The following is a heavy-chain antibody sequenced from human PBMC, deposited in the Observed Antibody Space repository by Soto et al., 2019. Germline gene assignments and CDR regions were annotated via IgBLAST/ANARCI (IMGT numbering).Heavy chain of an antibody. CDR2: INDSGST. CDR1: GGSFSGYY. J-gene: IGHJ6*02. Sequence: PSETLSLTCAVYGGSFSGYYWNWIRQPPGKGLEWIGEINDSGSTIYNPSLKSRVTISADRSKNQFSLNLNFVTAADTAIYYCAREGPPYGSGSYYRNNYYYYYGMDVWAKGPRSPSP. V-gene: IGHV4-34*01. D-gene: IGHD3-10*01. CDR3: AREGPPYGSGSYYRNNYYYYYGMDV.